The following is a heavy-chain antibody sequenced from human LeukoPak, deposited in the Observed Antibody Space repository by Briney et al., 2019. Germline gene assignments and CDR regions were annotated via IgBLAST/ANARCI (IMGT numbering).Heavy chain of an antibody. D-gene: IGHD6-13*01. CDR3: AKDQSIAAAPGLGLDY. J-gene: IGHJ4*02. CDR1: GFTFSSYA. CDR2: ISGSGGST. V-gene: IGHV3-23*01. Sequence: PGGSLRLSCAASGFTFSSYAMSWVRQAPGKGLEWVSAISGSGGSTYYADSVKGRFTISRDNSKNTLYLQMNSLRAEDTAVYYCAKDQSIAAAPGLGLDYWGQGTLVTVSS.